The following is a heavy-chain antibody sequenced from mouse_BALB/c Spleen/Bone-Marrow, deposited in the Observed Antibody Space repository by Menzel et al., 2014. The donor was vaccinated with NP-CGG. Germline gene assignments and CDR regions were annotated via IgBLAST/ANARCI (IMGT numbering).Heavy chain of an antibody. V-gene: IGHV1-4*01. CDR3: ARVYGNYDAMDY. CDR2: INPSSGYT. Sequence: QVQLKESGAELARPGASVKMSCRASGYTFTTYTMHWVKQRPGQGLEWIGYINPSSGYTYYNQKFKDKATLTADKSSSAACLQRSSLTSEDSADYYCARVYGNYDAMDYWGQGTSVTVSS. J-gene: IGHJ4*01. D-gene: IGHD2-1*01. CDR1: GYTFTTYT.